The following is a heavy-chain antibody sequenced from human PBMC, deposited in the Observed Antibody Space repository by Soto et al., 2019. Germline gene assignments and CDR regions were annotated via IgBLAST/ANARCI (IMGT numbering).Heavy chain of an antibody. D-gene: IGHD3-16*01. CDR2: IYYSGST. CDR1: GGSISSSSYY. V-gene: IGHV4-39*01. Sequence: QLQLQESGPGLVKPSETLSLTCTVSGGSISSSSYYWGWIRQPPGKGLEWIGSIYYSGSTYYNPSLKSRVTISVDTSKNQFSLKLSSVIAADTAVYYCARHSGGAYDAFDIWGQGTMVTVSS. J-gene: IGHJ3*02. CDR3: ARHSGGAYDAFDI.